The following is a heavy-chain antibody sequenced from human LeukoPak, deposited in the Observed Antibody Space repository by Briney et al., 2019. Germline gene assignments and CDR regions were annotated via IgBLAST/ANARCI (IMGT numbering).Heavy chain of an antibody. CDR3: AKDIRFLEWEGYYGMDV. D-gene: IGHD3-3*01. J-gene: IGHJ6*02. V-gene: IGHV3-9*01. CDR1: GFTFDDYA. CDR2: ISGNSGSI. Sequence: GGSLRLSCAASGFTFDDYAMHWVRQAPGKGLEGISGISGNSGSIGYADSVKGRFTISRDNAKNSLYLQMNSLRAEDTALYYCAKDIRFLEWEGYYGMDVWGQGTTVTVSS.